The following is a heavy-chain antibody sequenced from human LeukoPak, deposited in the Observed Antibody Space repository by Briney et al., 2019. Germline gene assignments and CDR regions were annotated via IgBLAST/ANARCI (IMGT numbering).Heavy chain of an antibody. CDR3: ARVRGGDFGEPGYYDY. CDR1: GGSLSSYY. Sequence: PSETLSFTCTVSGGSLSSYYWSWIRQPPGKELEWLGYIYYSGSTNYNPSLKSLVTISVDTSKNQFALKLSSVTAADTAVYYCARVRGGDFGEPGYYDYWGQGTLVTVSS. D-gene: IGHD2-21*02. J-gene: IGHJ4*02. V-gene: IGHV4-59*01. CDR2: IYYSGST.